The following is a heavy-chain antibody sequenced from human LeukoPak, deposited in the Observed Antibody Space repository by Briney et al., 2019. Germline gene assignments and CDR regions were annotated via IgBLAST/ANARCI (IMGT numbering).Heavy chain of an antibody. Sequence: WDSVKVSCKASGYTFTSYAISWVRQAPGQGLEWMGWISADNGNTDYAQTLQGTVTMTKKTSTSTGYMDLSSLRSDDTAVYYCARLCMIRVFVHDLFDPSGQGTLVTVSS. V-gene: IGHV1-18*01. CDR1: GYTFTSYA. CDR2: ISADNGNT. D-gene: IGHD3-16*01. J-gene: IGHJ5*02. CDR3: ARLCMIRVFVHDLFDP.